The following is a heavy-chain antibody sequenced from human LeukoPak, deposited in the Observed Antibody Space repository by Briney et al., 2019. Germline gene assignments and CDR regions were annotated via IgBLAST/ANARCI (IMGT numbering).Heavy chain of an antibody. CDR1: GFTFSTYW. V-gene: IGHV3-7*01. D-gene: IGHD3-22*01. CDR2: IKEDGSEK. Sequence: GGSLRLSCAASGFTFSTYWMQWVRQDPGKGLEWVANIKEDGSEKFYVDSVKGRFTISRDNAKNSVYLQMNSLRVEDTAVYYCARDRARTVVSPWALDIWGQGTMVTVSS. CDR3: ARDRARTVVSPWALDI. J-gene: IGHJ3*02.